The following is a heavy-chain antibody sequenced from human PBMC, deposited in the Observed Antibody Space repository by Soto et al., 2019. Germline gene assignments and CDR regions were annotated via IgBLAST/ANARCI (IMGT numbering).Heavy chain of an antibody. Sequence: AETLSLTCTVSGGSISRYYWSWIRQPPGKGLEWIGYICYSGSTNYNPSLKSRVTISVDTSKNQFSLKLSSVTAADTAVYYCARDGGYHAFDYWGQGTLVTVSS. J-gene: IGHJ4*02. CDR1: GGSISRYY. V-gene: IGHV4-59*01. D-gene: IGHD5-12*01. CDR3: ARDGGYHAFDY. CDR2: ICYSGST.